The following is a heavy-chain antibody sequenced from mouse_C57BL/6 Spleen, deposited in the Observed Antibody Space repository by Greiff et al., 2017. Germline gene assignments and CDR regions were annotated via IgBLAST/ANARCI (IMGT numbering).Heavy chain of an antibody. CDR2: IDPSDSEP. V-gene: IGHV1-52*01. CDR3: ARLSERSSYAMDY. Sequence: VQLQQPGAELVRPGSSVKLSCKASGYTFTSYWMHWVKQRPIQGLEWIGNIDPSDSEPHYNQKFKDKATLTAYKSSSTAYMQLSSLTSEDSAVYFCARLSERSSYAMDYWGQGTSVTVSS. J-gene: IGHJ4*01. CDR1: GYTFTSYW.